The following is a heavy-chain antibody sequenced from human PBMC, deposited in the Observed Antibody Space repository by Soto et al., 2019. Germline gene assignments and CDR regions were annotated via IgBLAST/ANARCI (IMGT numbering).Heavy chain of an antibody. CDR1: GGSFSGYY. CDR2: INHSGST. CDR3: ARGLGGNSYGYY. J-gene: IGHJ4*02. V-gene: IGHV4-34*01. D-gene: IGHD5-18*01. Sequence: SETLSLTCAVYGGSFSGYYWSWIRQPPGKGLEWIGEINHSGSTNYNPSLKSRVTISVDTSKNQFSLKLSSVTAADTAVYYCARGLGGNSYGYYWGQGTLVTVSS.